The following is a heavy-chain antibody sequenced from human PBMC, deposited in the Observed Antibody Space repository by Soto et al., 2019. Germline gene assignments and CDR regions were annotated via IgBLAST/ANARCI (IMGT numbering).Heavy chain of an antibody. CDR3: ARAGGGTYCSGSSCSPGY. V-gene: IGHV3-21*01. Sequence: GGSLRLSCAASGFTFSSYGMNWIRQAPGKGLEWVSSITSSSSYIYYADSVKGRFTISRDNAKNSLYLQMNSLRAEDTAVYYCARAGGGTYCSGSSCSPGYWGQGTLVTVSS. D-gene: IGHD2-15*01. J-gene: IGHJ4*02. CDR2: ITSSSSYI. CDR1: GFTFSSYG.